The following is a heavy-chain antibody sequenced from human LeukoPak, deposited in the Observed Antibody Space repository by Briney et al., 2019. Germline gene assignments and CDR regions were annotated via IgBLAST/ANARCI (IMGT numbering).Heavy chain of an antibody. J-gene: IGHJ4*02. Sequence: ASVKVSCKASGYTFTDYYMHWGRQAPGQGLEWMGWINPKNVGTFYPQSFQGRITMTRDTSISTVYMELSSLLSADTAAYYCAREADILTGYYKYWGQGTVVTVSS. CDR1: GYTFTDYY. CDR3: AREADILTGYYKY. V-gene: IGHV1-2*02. D-gene: IGHD3-9*01. CDR2: INPKNVGT.